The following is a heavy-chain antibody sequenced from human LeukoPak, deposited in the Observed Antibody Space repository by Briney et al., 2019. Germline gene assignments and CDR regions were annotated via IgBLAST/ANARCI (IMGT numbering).Heavy chain of an antibody. CDR1: GFTFSDYY. V-gene: IGHV3-11*01. CDR3: ARAVFWSGYYTSGNWFDP. Sequence: PGGSLRLSCAASGFTFSDYYMSWIRQAPGKGLEWVSYISSSGSTIYYADSVKGRVTISSDNAKNSLYLQMNSLRAEDTAVYYCARAVFWSGYYTSGNWFDPWGQGTLVTVSS. D-gene: IGHD3-3*01. CDR2: ISSSGSTI. J-gene: IGHJ5*02.